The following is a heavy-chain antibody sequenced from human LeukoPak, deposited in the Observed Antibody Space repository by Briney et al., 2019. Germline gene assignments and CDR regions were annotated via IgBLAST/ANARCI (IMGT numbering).Heavy chain of an antibody. D-gene: IGHD3-22*01. CDR3: AGGSGFLTDY. V-gene: IGHV3-7*04. J-gene: IGHJ4*02. Sequence: GGSLRLSCAASGLTFSGQWMSWVRQAPGKGLGWVANIKQDGSEKYYVDSVKGRFTISRDNAKNSLYLQMNSLRVEDTAVYYCAGGSGFLTDYWGQGTLVTVSS. CDR1: GLTFSGQW. CDR2: IKQDGSEK.